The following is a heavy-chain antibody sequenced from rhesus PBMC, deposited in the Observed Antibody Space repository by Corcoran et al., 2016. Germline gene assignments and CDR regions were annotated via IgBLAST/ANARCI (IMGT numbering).Heavy chain of an antibody. CDR3: ARGTGVIMYYFDY. Sequence: QVQLQESGPGVVKPSETLSLTCAVSGGSISGYYLWRWIRQPPGKGLEWIGYIGGRSGSTNYNPALKNRVTISKDTSKNQFSLKLSSVTAADTAVYYCARGTGVIMYYFDYWGQGVLVTVSS. CDR1: GGSISGYY. D-gene: IGHD3-34*01. CDR2: IGGRSGST. J-gene: IGHJ4*01. V-gene: IGHV4-127*01.